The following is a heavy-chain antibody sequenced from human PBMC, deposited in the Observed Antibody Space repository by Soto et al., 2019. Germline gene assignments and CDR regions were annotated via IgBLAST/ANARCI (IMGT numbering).Heavy chain of an antibody. J-gene: IGHJ4*02. CDR3: AKDLEGVEDAVALGQPPDY. CDR1: GFTFSSYG. V-gene: IGHV3-30*18. Sequence: GGSLRLSCAASGFTFSSYGMHWVRQAPGKGLEWVAVISYDGSNKYYADSVKGRFTISRENSKNTLYLQRNSLRAEDTAVYYCAKDLEGVEDAVALGQPPDYWGQGTLVTVSS. CDR2: ISYDGSNK. D-gene: IGHD1-1*01.